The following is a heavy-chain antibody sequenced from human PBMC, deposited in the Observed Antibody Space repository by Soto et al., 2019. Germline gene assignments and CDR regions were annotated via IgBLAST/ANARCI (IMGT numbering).Heavy chain of an antibody. Sequence: QVQVVESGGGVVQPGRSLRLSCAASGFTFSSYGMHWVRQAPGKGLEWVAVIWYDGSNKYYADSVKGRFTISRDNSKKTLYMLMNSLRAENTAVYYCARESEDGSGWYALPGHWGQGTLVTVSS. D-gene: IGHD6-19*01. J-gene: IGHJ4*02. V-gene: IGHV3-33*01. CDR2: IWYDGSNK. CDR3: ARESEDGSGWYALPGH. CDR1: GFTFSSYG.